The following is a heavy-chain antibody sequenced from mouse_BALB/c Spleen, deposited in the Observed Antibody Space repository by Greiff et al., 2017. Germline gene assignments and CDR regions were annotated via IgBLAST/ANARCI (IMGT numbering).Heavy chain of an antibody. D-gene: IGHD1-1*01. V-gene: IGHV1-18*01. CDR2: INPNNGGT. J-gene: IGHJ1*01. Sequence: EVQLQQSGPELVKPGASVKIPCKASGYTFTDYNMDWVKQSHGKSLEWIGDINPNNGGTIYNQKFKGKATLTVDKSSSTAYMELRSLTSEDTAVYYCARIDYYGSSYWYFDVWGAGTTVTVSS. CDR1: GYTFTDYN. CDR3: ARIDYYGSSYWYFDV.